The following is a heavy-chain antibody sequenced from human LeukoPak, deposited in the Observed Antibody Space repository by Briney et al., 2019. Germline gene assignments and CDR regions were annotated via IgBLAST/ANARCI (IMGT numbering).Heavy chain of an antibody. J-gene: IGHJ4*02. CDR3: ARVGSIAAAGTPDY. D-gene: IGHD6-13*01. CDR2: INSDGSST. Sequence: PGGSLRLSCAASGLTVSSNYMNWVRQAPGKGLEWVSRINSDGSSTAYADSVKGRFTISRDNAKNTLYLQMNSLRAEDTAVYYCARVGSIAAAGTPDYWGQGTLVTVSS. V-gene: IGHV3-74*03. CDR1: GLTVSSNY.